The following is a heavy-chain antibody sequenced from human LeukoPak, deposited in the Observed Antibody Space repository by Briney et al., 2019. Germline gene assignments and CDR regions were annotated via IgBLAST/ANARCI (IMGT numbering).Heavy chain of an antibody. CDR2: ISGSGAST. J-gene: IGHJ4*02. V-gene: IGHV3-23*01. Sequence: GGSLRLSCAASGFTVSSNYMSWVRQAPGKGLEWVSCISGSGASTYYADSVRGRFTISRDNSKNTLYLQMNSLGAEDTAVYFCAKRGVVIRVILVGFHKEAYYFDSWGQGALVTVSS. D-gene: IGHD3-22*01. CDR1: GFTVSSNY. CDR3: AKRGVVIRVILVGFHKEAYYFDS.